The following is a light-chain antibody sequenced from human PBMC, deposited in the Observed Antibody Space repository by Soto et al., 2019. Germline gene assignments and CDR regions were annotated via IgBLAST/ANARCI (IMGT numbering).Light chain of an antibody. J-gene: IGLJ3*02. CDR1: SGSVSTSYY. V-gene: IGLV8-61*01. CDR2: STK. CDR3: VLYMGSGIGV. Sequence: QTVVTQEPSFSVSPGGTVTLTCGLSSGSVSTSYYPSWYQQTPGQAPRTLIYSTKTRSSGVPDRFSGSILGSKAALTITGAQADDESDYYCVLYMGSGIGVFGGGTQLTVL.